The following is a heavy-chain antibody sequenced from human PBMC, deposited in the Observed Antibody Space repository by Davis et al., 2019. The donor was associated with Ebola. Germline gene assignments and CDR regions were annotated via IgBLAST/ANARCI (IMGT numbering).Heavy chain of an antibody. CDR2: LGLSADT. CDR3: AKGTPVTRGPFDY. CDR1: GFVFSSYV. Sequence: GESLKISCAASGFVFSSYVMSWVRRAPGKGLEWVSTLGLSADTYYADSVKGRFTISRDNSKNTLYLQMNSLRAEDTAVYYCAKGTPVTRGPFDYWGQGTLVTVSS. D-gene: IGHD4-17*01. J-gene: IGHJ4*02. V-gene: IGHV3-23*01.